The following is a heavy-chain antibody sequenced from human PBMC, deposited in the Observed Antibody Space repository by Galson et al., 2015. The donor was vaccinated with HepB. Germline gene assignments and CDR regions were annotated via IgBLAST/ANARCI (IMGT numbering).Heavy chain of an antibody. CDR1: GFTFSSYA. J-gene: IGHJ4*02. D-gene: IGHD2-2*01. V-gene: IGHV3-23*01. Sequence: SLRLSCAASGFTFSSYAMSWVRQAPGKGLEWVSAISGSGGSTYYADSVKGRFTISRDNSKNTLYLQMNSLRAEDTAVYYSANLIGYCSSTSCPGGFDYWGQGTLVTVSS. CDR3: ANLIGYCSSTSCPGGFDY. CDR2: ISGSGGST.